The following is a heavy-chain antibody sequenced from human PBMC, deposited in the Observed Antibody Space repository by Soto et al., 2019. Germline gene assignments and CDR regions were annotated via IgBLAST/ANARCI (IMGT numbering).Heavy chain of an antibody. CDR2: IKSKTDGGTT. Sequence: EVQLVESGGGLVKPGGSLRLSCAASGFTFSNAWMSWVRQAPGKGLEWVGRIKSKTDGGTTDYAAPVKGRFTISRDDSKNTLYLQMTSLKTEDTAVYYCTTGVAYYYGSGSYLGYYYYMDVWGKGTTVTVSS. J-gene: IGHJ6*03. V-gene: IGHV3-15*01. D-gene: IGHD3-10*01. CDR3: TTGVAYYYGSGSYLGYYYYMDV. CDR1: GFTFSNAW.